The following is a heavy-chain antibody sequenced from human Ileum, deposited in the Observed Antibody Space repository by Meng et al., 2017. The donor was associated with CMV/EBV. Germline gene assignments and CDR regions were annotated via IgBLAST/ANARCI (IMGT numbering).Heavy chain of an antibody. V-gene: IGHV3-74*01. CDR1: GFTFRSYW. D-gene: IGHD3-16*01. J-gene: IGHJ4*02. CDR3: ARDWGIGGLPIDQ. CDR2: ISADGSV. Sequence: GGSLRLSCAASGFTFRSYWMHWVRQVSGKGLQWVARISADGSVYYAGSVRGRFTISSDNAKNALFLQMNSLRIEDTDVYYCARDWGIGGLPIDQWGQGTRVTVSS.